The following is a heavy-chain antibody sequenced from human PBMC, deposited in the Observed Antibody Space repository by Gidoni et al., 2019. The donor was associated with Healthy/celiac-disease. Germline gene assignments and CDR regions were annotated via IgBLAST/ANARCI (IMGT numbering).Heavy chain of an antibody. V-gene: IGHV1-2*02. J-gene: IGHJ4*02. D-gene: IGHD6-13*01. Sequence: QVQLVQSGAEVKQPGASLKVSCKASGYTFTGYYMHWVRQAPGQGREWMGWINPNRGGTNYAQKFQGRVTMTRDTSISTAYMELSRLRSDDTAVYYCASGGIAAAGGGWGQGTLVTVSS. CDR1: GYTFTGYY. CDR3: ASGGIAAAGGG. CDR2: INPNRGGT.